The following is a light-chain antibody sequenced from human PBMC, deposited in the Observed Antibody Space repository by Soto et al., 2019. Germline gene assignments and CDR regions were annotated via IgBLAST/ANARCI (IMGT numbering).Light chain of an antibody. J-gene: IGKJ4*01. CDR1: QSVSSSH. V-gene: IGKV3-20*01. CDR2: GAS. CDR3: QHYGNSLA. Sequence: DIVLTQSPGTLSLSPGESVTLSCRASQSVSSSHLAWYQQKPGQAPRLFIYGASRRATGIPARFSGSGSGTDFTLTISRLQPGDFAVYSCQHYGNSLAFGGGTKVEIK.